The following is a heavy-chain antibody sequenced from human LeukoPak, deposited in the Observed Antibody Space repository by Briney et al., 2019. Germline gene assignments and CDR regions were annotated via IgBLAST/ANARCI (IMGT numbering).Heavy chain of an antibody. V-gene: IGHV3-48*02. CDR3: ARVGGATLVTLYFDY. D-gene: IGHD4-23*01. CDR1: GITFSGYS. CDR2: MTTTGNTI. Sequence: PGGSPRLSCAASGITFSGYSMIWVRQAPGKGLEWVSFMTTTGNTIYYAESVKGRFTISRDNAKKSLYLQMNSLRDEDTAVYYCARVGGATLVTLYFDYWGQGTLVTVSS. J-gene: IGHJ4*02.